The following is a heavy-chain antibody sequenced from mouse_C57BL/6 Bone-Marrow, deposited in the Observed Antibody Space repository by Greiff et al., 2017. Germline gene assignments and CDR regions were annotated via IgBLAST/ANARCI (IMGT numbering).Heavy chain of an antibody. CDR3: TTGSEGHWFAY. D-gene: IGHD3-3*01. V-gene: IGHV14-4*01. CDR1: GFNITDDY. J-gene: IGHJ3*01. Sequence: EVQLQQSGPELVRPGASVKLSCTASGFNITDDYMHWVKQRPEQGLEWIGWIFPGSGDTDYAAKFQGKAPITEDKSSNTAYLLLSRLTSEDTAVYYCTTGSEGHWFAYWGQGTMVTVSA. CDR2: IFPGSGDT.